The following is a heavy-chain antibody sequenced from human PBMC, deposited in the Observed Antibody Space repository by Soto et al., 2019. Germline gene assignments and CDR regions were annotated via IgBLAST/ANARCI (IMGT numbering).Heavy chain of an antibody. V-gene: IGHV6-1*01. CDR3: ARDTPVIVGATGYYYSGMDV. D-gene: IGHD1-26*01. J-gene: IGHJ6*02. CDR2: TYYRSKWYN. CDR1: GDSVSSNSAA. Sequence: SQTLSLTCAISGDSVSSNSAAWNWIRQSPSRGLEWLGRTYYRSKWYNDYAVSVKSRITINPDTSKNQFSLQLNSVTPEDTAVYYCARDTPVIVGATGYYYSGMDVWGQGTTVTVSS.